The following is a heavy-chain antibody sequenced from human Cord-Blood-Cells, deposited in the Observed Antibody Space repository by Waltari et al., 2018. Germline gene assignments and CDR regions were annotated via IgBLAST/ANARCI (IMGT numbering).Heavy chain of an antibody. D-gene: IGHD6-6*01. Sequence: EVQLVESGGGLVQPGGSLRLSCAASGFTFSSYWMSWFRQAPGTGLEWVANIKQDGSERYYVDSVKGRFTISRDNAKNSLYLQMNSLRAEDTAVYYCASLAAPDAFDIWGQGTMVTVSS. CDR3: ASLAAPDAFDI. V-gene: IGHV3-7*01. J-gene: IGHJ3*02. CDR1: GFTFSSYW. CDR2: IKQDGSER.